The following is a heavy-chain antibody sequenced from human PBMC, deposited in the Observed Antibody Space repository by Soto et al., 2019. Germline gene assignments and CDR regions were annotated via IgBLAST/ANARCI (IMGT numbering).Heavy chain of an antibody. J-gene: IGHJ3*02. D-gene: IGHD3-16*01. Sequence: QITLKESGPTLVKPTQTFTLTCTFSGFSLSTSEVGVGWIRQPPGKALEWLALIYWNDDKRYSPTLKNRLTIPKETSKDGVSLTWPNMNPVATATYYLAPIDAPITFGGVSAPVGFDIWAKGHWSPSLQ. CDR1: GFSLSTSEVG. CDR2: IYWNDDK. V-gene: IGHV2-5*01. CDR3: APIDAPITFGGVSAPVGFDI.